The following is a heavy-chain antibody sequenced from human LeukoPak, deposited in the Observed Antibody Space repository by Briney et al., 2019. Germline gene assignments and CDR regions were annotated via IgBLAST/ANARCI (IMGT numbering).Heavy chain of an antibody. J-gene: IGHJ4*02. CDR2: IYPGDSDT. V-gene: IGHV5-51*01. CDR3: ARRRDLYSGSYYPFDY. D-gene: IGHD1-26*01. CDR1: GYSISNYW. Sequence: GESLKISRKGSGYSISNYWLDWVRQMPGADLEWNGLIYPGDSDTRYSPSFQGQVTISADKSIRTAYLQWSRLKASDTAIYYCARRRDLYSGSYYPFDYWGQGTLVTVSS.